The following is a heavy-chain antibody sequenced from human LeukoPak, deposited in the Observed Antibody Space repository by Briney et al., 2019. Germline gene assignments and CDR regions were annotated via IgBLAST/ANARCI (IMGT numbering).Heavy chain of an antibody. V-gene: IGHV4-39*07. J-gene: IGHJ3*02. CDR2: IYYSGST. CDR3: ARVGGITMIVVLITDAFDI. D-gene: IGHD3-22*01. CDR1: GLSISSSSYY. Sequence: SETLSLTCTVSGLSISSSSYYWGWIRQPPGKGLEWIESIYYSGSTYYNPSLKSRVTISVDTSKNQFSLKLRSVTAADTAVYYCARVGGITMIVVLITDAFDIWGQGTMVTVSS.